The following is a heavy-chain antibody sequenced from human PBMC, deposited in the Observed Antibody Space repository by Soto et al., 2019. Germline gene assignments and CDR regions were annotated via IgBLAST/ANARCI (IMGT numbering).Heavy chain of an antibody. V-gene: IGHV3-48*03. CDR2: ISSSGSTI. Sequence: GGSLRLSCAASGFTFSSYEMNWVRQAPGKGLEWVSYISSSGSTIYYADSVKGRFTISRDNAKNSLYLQMNSLRAEDTAVYYCARIFENAAARDFDYWGQGTLVTVSS. J-gene: IGHJ4*02. D-gene: IGHD6-6*01. CDR1: GFTFSSYE. CDR3: ARIFENAAARDFDY.